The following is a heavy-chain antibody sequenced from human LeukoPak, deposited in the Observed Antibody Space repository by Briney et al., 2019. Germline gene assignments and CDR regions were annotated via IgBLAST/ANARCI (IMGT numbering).Heavy chain of an antibody. J-gene: IGHJ4*02. D-gene: IGHD6-13*01. Sequence: GGPLRLSCAASGFTFSSYAMHWVRQAPGKGLEYVSAISSNGGSTYYANSVKGRFTISRDNSKNTLYLQMGSLRAEDMAVYYCARGLVAAAGTDFDYGGQGTLVTVSS. CDR2: ISSNGGST. CDR3: ARGLVAAAGTDFDY. CDR1: GFTFSSYA. V-gene: IGHV3-64*01.